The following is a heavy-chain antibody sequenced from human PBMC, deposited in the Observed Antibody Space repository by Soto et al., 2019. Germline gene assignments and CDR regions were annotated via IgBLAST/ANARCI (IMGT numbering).Heavy chain of an antibody. Sequence: QLTLKESGPSPVKPTQTLTVTCTFSGFSLSNSGVGVAWISQPPGKALEWLELIYGDNDKRYSPSLKTMLTSTKDTSKNQVVLTMTNMDPVDTATYYCAHCTLHDYGDYDPGTSHVFDSWGQGTLVTVSS. CDR3: AHCTLHDYGDYDPGTSHVFDS. D-gene: IGHD4-17*01. CDR2: IYGDNDK. CDR1: GFSLSNSGVG. V-gene: IGHV2-5*02. J-gene: IGHJ4*02.